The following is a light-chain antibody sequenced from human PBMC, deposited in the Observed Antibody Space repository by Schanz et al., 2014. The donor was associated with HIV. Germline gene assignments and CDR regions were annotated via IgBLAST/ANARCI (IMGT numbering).Light chain of an antibody. Sequence: QSVLTQPPSASGTPGQRVTISCSGSNSNIGGNYVYWYQQLPGTAPKLLIYRNNQRPSGVPDRFSGSKSGTSASLAISGLQAEDEADYYCQSYDSSLSGVVFGGGTKLTVL. CDR2: RNN. J-gene: IGLJ2*01. V-gene: IGLV1-47*01. CDR3: QSYDSSLSGVV. CDR1: NSNIGGNY.